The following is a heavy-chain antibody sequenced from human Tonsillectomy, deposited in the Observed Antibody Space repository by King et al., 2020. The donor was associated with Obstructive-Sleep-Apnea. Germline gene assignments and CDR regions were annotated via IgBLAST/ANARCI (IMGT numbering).Heavy chain of an antibody. J-gene: IGHJ2*01. CDR1: GFTVSSNY. CDR2: IYIGGCT. CDR3: ARAPFIWTDYEQSWYFDL. D-gene: IGHD3/OR15-3a*01. V-gene: IGHV3-66*01. Sequence: LVESGGGLVQPGGSLRLACAASGFTVSSNYLSWVRQAPWKGMVWVSVIYIGGCTYYAVSVKCRFTISRDISNNTLCLQMNSLDAEDTAVYYCARAPFIWTDYEQSWYFDLWGRGTLVTVSS.